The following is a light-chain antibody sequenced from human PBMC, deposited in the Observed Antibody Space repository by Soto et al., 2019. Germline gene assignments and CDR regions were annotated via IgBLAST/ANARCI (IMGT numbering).Light chain of an antibody. V-gene: IGLV2-23*01. CDR1: SSNVGSYNL. J-gene: IGLJ2*01. CDR2: EAI. CDR3: CSYAGSDTMI. Sequence: QSALTQPASVSGSPGQSITISCTGTSSNVGSYNLVSWYQQHPGEAPKLMLYEAIKRPSGVSNRFSGSKSGNTASLTISGLQAEDEAEYYCCSYAGSDTMIFGGGTTLTVL.